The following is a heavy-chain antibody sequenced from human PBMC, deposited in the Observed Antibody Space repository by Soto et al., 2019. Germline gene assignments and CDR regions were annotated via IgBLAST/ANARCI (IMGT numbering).Heavy chain of an antibody. CDR1: GGSISSSSYY. CDR2: IYYSGST. J-gene: IGHJ5*02. D-gene: IGHD2-15*01. V-gene: IGHV4-39*01. Sequence: SETLSLTCTVSGGSISSSSYYWGWIRQPPGKGLEWIGSIYYSGSTYYNQSLKSRVTISVDTSKNQFSLKLSSVTAADTAVYYCARPFNRGYCSGGSCHGWFDPWGQGTLVTVS. CDR3: ARPFNRGYCSGGSCHGWFDP.